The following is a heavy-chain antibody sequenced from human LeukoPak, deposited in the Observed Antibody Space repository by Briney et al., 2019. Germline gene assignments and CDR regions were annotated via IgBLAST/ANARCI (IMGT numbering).Heavy chain of an antibody. V-gene: IGHV3-53*01. D-gene: IGHD4-17*01. J-gene: IGHJ4*02. CDR1: GFTVSSNY. Sequence: GGSLRLSCAASGFTVSSNYMSWVRQAPGKGLEWVSVIYSGGSTYYADSVKGRFTISRDNSKNTLYLQMNSLRAEDTAVYYCTFLVRDYGDFCSYWGQGTLVTVSS. CDR2: IYSGGST. CDR3: TFLVRDYGDFCSY.